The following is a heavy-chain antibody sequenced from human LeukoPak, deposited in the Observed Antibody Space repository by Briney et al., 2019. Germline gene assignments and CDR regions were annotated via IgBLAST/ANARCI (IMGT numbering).Heavy chain of an antibody. J-gene: IGHJ4*02. CDR1: GVSINTCCYY. Sequence: SETLSLTCDVSGVSINTCCYYLNWIQHPPGKGLEWIGYKYYSGSTRYNSSLRSRLTISLDTSKNQFSLRLTSVTAADTAVYYCARGRSYGFDFDSWGPGTLVIVSS. V-gene: IGHV4-61*01. CDR3: ARGRSYGFDFDS. D-gene: IGHD5-18*01. CDR2: KYYSGST.